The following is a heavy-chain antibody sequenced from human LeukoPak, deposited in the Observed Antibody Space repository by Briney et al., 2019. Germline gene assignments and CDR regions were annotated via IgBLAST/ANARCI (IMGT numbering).Heavy chain of an antibody. CDR1: GFTFSSYR. V-gene: IGHV3-48*04. CDR2: ISSSSSTI. CDR3: ARDWGYCSGGSCGFDY. J-gene: IGHJ4*02. Sequence: PGGSLRLSCAASGFTFSSYRMNWVRQAPGKGLEWVSYISSSSSTIYYADSVKGRFTISRDNAKNSLYLQMNSLRAEDTAVYYCARDWGYCSGGSCGFDYWGQGTLVTVSS. D-gene: IGHD2-15*01.